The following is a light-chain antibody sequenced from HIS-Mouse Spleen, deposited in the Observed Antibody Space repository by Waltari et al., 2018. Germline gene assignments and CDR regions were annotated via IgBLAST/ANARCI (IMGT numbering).Light chain of an antibody. CDR2: AAS. V-gene: IGKV1-9*01. Sequence: DLQLTQSPSFLSASVGDRVLITCRASQGISSYLVWYQQKPGKAPKLLIYAASTLQSGVPSRFSGSGSGTEFTLTISSLQPEDFATYYCQQLNSYPPTFGQGTKVEIK. J-gene: IGKJ1*01. CDR1: QGISSY. CDR3: QQLNSYPPT.